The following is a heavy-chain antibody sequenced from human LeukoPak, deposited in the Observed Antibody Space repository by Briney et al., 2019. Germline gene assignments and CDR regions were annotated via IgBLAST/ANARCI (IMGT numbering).Heavy chain of an antibody. J-gene: IGHJ4*02. V-gene: IGHV3-48*02. CDR3: ATLGATTGWAFDY. Sequence: GGSLRLSCAASGFTFSSYTMNWVRQAPGKGLEWVSYISSSGSIIYYADSVKGRFTISRDNAKNSLYLQMNSLRDEDTAVYYCATLGATTGWAFDYWGQGTLVTVSS. CDR1: GFTFSSYT. CDR2: ISSSGSII. D-gene: IGHD1-26*01.